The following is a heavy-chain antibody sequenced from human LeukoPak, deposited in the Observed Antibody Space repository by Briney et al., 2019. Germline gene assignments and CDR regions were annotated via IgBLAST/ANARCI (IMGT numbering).Heavy chain of an antibody. V-gene: IGHV3-74*01. D-gene: IGHD1-26*01. J-gene: IGHJ4*02. CDR2: INSDGSST. CDR1: GFTFSSYW. Sequence: GGSLRLSCAASGFTFSSYWMHWVRPGPRKGLVWVSRINSDGSSTNYADTVKGRFTISRDNANNTLYLQMNSLRAEDTAVYYCARSVNYSPADYWGQGTLVTVSS. CDR3: ARSVNYSPADY.